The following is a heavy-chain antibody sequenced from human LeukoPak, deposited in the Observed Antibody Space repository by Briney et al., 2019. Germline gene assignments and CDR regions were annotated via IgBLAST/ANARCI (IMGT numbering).Heavy chain of an antibody. D-gene: IGHD4-17*01. CDR3: ARHDYGDSSHDY. Sequence: SETLSLTCTVSGGSISSYSWSWIRQPAGKGLEWIGRVSTSGSINYNPSLKSRVTISVDTSKNQFSLKLSSVTAADTAVYYCARHDYGDSSHDYWGQGTLVTVSS. CDR2: VSTSGSI. V-gene: IGHV4-4*07. J-gene: IGHJ4*02. CDR1: GGSISSYS.